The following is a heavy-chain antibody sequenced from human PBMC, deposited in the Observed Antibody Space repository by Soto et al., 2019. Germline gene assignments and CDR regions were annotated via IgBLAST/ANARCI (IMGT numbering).Heavy chain of an antibody. D-gene: IGHD2-2*01. CDR2: ISSSSSYI. CDR3: ARDRGYPDSFDI. V-gene: IGHV3-21*01. J-gene: IGHJ3*02. Sequence: PGXSLILSGAASGFTFSSYSMNWVRQAPGKGLEWVSSISSSSSYIYYADSVKGRFTISRDNAKNTLYLQMTSLRAEDTAVYYCARDRGYPDSFDIWGQGTMVTVS. CDR1: GFTFSSYS.